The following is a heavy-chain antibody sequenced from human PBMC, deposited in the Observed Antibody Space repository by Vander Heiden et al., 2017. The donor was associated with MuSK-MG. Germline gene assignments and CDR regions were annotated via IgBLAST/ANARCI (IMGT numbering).Heavy chain of an antibody. V-gene: IGHV1-2*02. D-gene: IGHD3-10*01. Sequence: QVQLVQSGAEVKRPGASVKASCQASGYSFIGYYMHWVRQAPGQGLEYMGWISPNTGGTNYTQKFQGRVTMTRVTSISTAYMELTRLTSDDTAVYYCARDSGFWGRGTLVIVSS. CDR2: ISPNTGGT. CDR3: ARDSGF. CDR1: GYSFIGYY. J-gene: IGHJ2*01.